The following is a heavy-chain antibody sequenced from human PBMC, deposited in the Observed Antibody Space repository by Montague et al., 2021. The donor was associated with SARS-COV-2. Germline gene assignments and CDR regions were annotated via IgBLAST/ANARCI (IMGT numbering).Heavy chain of an antibody. CDR3: ARSYYDILTAYYTPFDY. J-gene: IGHJ4*02. D-gene: IGHD3-9*01. CDR2: SDWDDDK. Sequence: PALVKPTQTLTLTCTSSGFSLSTSGMRASWIRQPPGKALEWLARSDWDDDKFYSTSLKTRLTISKDTSKNQVVLIMTNMDPVDTATYYCARSYYDILTAYYTPFDYWGQGTLVTVSS. CDR1: GFSLSTSGMR. V-gene: IGHV2-70*04.